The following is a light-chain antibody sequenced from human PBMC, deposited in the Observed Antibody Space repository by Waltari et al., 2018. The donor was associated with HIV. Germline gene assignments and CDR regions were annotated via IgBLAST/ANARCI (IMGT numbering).Light chain of an antibody. CDR3: QQRSDWPRLT. J-gene: IGKJ4*01. Sequence: EIVLTQSPATLSLSLGARATLSCRASQSVSSFLAWFQQKPGQAPRLLISDASTRATGIPARFSGNGSGTDFTLTISSLEPEDFAVYYCQQRSDWPRLTFGGGTKVEIK. CDR1: QSVSSF. V-gene: IGKV3-11*01. CDR2: DAS.